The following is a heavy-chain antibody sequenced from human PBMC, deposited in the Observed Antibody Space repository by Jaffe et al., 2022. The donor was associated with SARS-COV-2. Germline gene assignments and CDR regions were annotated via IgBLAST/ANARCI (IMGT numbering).Heavy chain of an antibody. Sequence: QVQLQESGPGLVKPSQTLSLTCTVSGGSISSGGYYWSWIRQHPGKGLEWIGYIYYSGSTYYNPSLKSRVTISVDTSKNQFSLKLSSVTAADTAVYYCARVTWGLNRSGYVPYYYGMDVWGQGTTVTVSS. CDR2: IYYSGST. CDR1: GGSISSGGYY. CDR3: ARVTWGLNRSGYVPYYYGMDV. J-gene: IGHJ6*02. V-gene: IGHV4-31*03. D-gene: IGHD3-3*01.